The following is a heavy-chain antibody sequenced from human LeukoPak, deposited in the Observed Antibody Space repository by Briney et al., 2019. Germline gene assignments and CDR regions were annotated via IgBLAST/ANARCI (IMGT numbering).Heavy chain of an antibody. J-gene: IGHJ6*03. CDR2: IYTSGST. Sequence: SETLSLTCTVSGGSISSYYWSWIRQPAGKGLEWIGRIYTSGSTNYNPSLKSRVTMSVDTSKNQFSLKLSSVTAADTAVYYCARGRSGYGDYYYYYMDVWGKGTTVTISS. D-gene: IGHD4-17*01. V-gene: IGHV4-4*07. CDR1: GGSISSYY. CDR3: ARGRSGYGDYYYYYMDV.